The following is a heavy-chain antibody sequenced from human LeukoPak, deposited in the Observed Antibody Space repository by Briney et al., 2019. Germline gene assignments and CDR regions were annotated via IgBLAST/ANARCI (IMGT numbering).Heavy chain of an antibody. D-gene: IGHD6-25*01. CDR2: ISESGGST. J-gene: IGHJ4*02. CDR1: GFTFSSYA. Sequence: PGGSLRLSCAASGFTFSSYAMTWVRQAPGKGLEWVSIISESGGSTDYAGSVKGRFTISRDNSKNTLHLQMTSLRAEDTAVYYCARIAAIYAYYFDYWGQGTLVTVSS. CDR3: ARIAAIYAYYFDY. V-gene: IGHV3-23*01.